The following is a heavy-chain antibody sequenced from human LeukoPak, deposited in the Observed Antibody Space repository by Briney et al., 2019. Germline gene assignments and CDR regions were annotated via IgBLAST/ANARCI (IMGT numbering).Heavy chain of an antibody. CDR3: ARGLLVHKRHYYYYYMDV. CDR1: GGTFSSYA. Sequence: SVKVSCKASGGTFSSYAISWVRQAPGQGLEWMGGIIPIFGTANYAQKFQGRVTITTDESTSTAYMELSSPRSEDTAVYYCARGLLVHKRHYYYYYMDVWGKGTTVTVSS. CDR2: IIPIFGTA. D-gene: IGHD2-21*01. V-gene: IGHV1-69*05. J-gene: IGHJ6*03.